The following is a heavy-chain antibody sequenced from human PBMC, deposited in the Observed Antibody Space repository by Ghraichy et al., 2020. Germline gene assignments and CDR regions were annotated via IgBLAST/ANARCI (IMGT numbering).Heavy chain of an antibody. J-gene: IGHJ4*02. CDR1: GGSFSTYY. V-gene: IGHV4-34*01. CDR2: INHRGTT. Sequence: SETLSLTCAVYGGSFSTYYWTWIRQPPGKGLEWIGEINHRGTTNYNPSLKSRVTISPDTSKNQFSLKLTSVTAADTAVYYCASDSGSHHPPPYWGQGTLVTVSS. CDR3: ASDSGSHHPPPY. D-gene: IGHD1-26*01.